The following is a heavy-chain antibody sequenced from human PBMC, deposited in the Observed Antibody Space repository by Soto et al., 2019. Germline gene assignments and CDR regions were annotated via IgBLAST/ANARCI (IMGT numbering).Heavy chain of an antibody. D-gene: IGHD1-26*01. Sequence: GGSLRLSCSASGISISNFGMFWVRQAPGRGLEWISFISRSHSDIYYADSVKGRFTISRDNAKNSMFLQMNSLRDEDRAVYHCGREGPNSYSTNYIKTWGRRVRVTVGS. CDR1: GISISNFG. CDR3: GREGPNSYSTNYIKT. J-gene: IGHJ5*02. CDR2: ISRSHSDI. V-gene: IGHV3-21*05.